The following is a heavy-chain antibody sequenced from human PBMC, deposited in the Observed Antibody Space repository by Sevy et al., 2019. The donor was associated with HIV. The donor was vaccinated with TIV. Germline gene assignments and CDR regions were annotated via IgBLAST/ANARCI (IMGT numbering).Heavy chain of an antibody. CDR1: GSDFTTYW. V-gene: IGHV5-51*01. Sequence: GESLKISCKGSGSDFTTYWIAWVRQMPGKGLEWMGVIYPGDSDTRYNPSFQGQVTISADNSITTAYLQWNSLKASDTAMYYCARPMSGTRSPFNYWGRGTLVTVSS. CDR2: IYPGDSDT. J-gene: IGHJ4*02. D-gene: IGHD1-26*01. CDR3: ARPMSGTRSPFNY.